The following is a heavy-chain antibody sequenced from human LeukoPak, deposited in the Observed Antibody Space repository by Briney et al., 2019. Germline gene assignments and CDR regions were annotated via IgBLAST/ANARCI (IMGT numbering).Heavy chain of an antibody. CDR1: GFTFSTYW. V-gene: IGHV3-74*01. D-gene: IGHD2-21*01. CDR3: ARMGAIGGASANPDY. J-gene: IGHJ4*02. CDR2: IDHDGINT. Sequence: GGSLRLSCAASGFTFSTYWMHWVRQAPGKGLVWVSRIDHDGINTYYADSVKGRFTISRDNSKNTLYLQMNSLRAEDTAVYYCARMGAIGGASANPDYWGQGTLVTVSS.